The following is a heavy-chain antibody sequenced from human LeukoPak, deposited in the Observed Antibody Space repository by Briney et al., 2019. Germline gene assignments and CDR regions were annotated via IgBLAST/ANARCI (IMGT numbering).Heavy chain of an antibody. CDR1: GYTFTGYY. V-gene: IGHV1-2*02. CDR3: ARSRDVDTAMAS. J-gene: IGHJ4*02. Sequence: ASVKASCKASGYTFTGYYMHWVRQAPGQGLEWMGWINPNSGGTNYAQKFQGRVTMTRDTSTSTAYMELSRLRSDDTAVYYCARSRDVDTAMASWGQGTLVTVSS. CDR2: INPNSGGT. D-gene: IGHD5-18*01.